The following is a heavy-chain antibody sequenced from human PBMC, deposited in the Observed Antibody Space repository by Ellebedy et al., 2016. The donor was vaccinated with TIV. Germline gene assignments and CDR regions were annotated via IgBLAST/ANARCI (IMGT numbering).Heavy chain of an antibody. V-gene: IGHV1-69*13. D-gene: IGHD3-10*01. Sequence: AASVKVSCKASGGTFSSYAISWVRQAPGQGLEWMGGIIPIFGTANYAQKFQGRVTITADESTSTAYMELSSLRSEDTAVYYCANFPMVRGVIGDYWGQGTLVTVSS. J-gene: IGHJ4*02. CDR1: GGTFSSYA. CDR2: IIPIFGTA. CDR3: ANFPMVRGVIGDY.